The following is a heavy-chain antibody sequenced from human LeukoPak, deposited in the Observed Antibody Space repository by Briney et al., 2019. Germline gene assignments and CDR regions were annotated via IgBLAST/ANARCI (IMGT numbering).Heavy chain of an antibody. V-gene: IGHV4-39*01. J-gene: IGHJ4*02. Sequence: PSETLSLTCAVSGGSISSSSYYSGWIRQPPGKGLEWIGSIYYSGSTYYNPSLKSRVTISVDTSKNQFSLKLSSVTAADTAVYYCARHRALGFLEWLPSSDYFDYWGQGTLVTVSS. D-gene: IGHD3-3*01. CDR3: ARHRALGFLEWLPSSDYFDY. CDR2: IYYSGST. CDR1: GGSISSSSYY.